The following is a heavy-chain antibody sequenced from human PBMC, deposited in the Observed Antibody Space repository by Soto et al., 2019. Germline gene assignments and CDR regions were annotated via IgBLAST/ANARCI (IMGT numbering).Heavy chain of an antibody. CDR2: IDPSDSYT. Sequence: GESLKISCKGSGYSFTSYWISWVRQMPGKGLEWMGRIDPSDSYTNYSPSFQGHVTISADKSISTAYLQWSSLKASDTAMYYCHTSLSSSQYYYYGMDVWGQGATVTVSS. J-gene: IGHJ6*02. CDR3: HTSLSSSQYYYYGMDV. D-gene: IGHD6-6*01. V-gene: IGHV5-10-1*01. CDR1: GYSFTSYW.